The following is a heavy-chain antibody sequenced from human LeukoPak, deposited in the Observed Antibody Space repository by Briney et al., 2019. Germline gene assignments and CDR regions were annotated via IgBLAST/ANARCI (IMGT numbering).Heavy chain of an antibody. Sequence: GGSLRLSCAASGFTFDDYAMYWVRQAPGKGLEWVSLITSDGGITHYADSVKGRFTISRDNNKNSLYLQMNSLRAEDTALYYCAKDWAVRRNYYYYMDVWGKGTTVTVSS. V-gene: IGHV3-43D*03. CDR1: GFTFDDYA. CDR3: AKDWAVRRNYYYYMDV. CDR2: ITSDGGIT. J-gene: IGHJ6*03. D-gene: IGHD3-10*01.